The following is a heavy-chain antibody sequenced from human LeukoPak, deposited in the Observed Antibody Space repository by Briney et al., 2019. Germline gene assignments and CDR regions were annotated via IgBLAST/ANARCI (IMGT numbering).Heavy chain of an antibody. CDR2: IYYSGST. V-gene: IGHV4-39*07. D-gene: IGHD3-22*01. J-gene: IGHJ3*02. Sequence: SETHSLTCTVSGGSIISSSYYWGWIRHPPGKGLEWIGCIYYSGSTYYNPSLKGRVPISVDTSKNQFSLKLSSVTAADTAVYYCASQGDYDSSGYYSAGAFDIWGQGTMVTVSS. CDR3: ASQGDYDSSGYYSAGAFDI. CDR1: GGSIISSSYY.